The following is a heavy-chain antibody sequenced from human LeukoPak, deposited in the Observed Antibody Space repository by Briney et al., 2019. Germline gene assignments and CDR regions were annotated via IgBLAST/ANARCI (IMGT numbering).Heavy chain of an antibody. CDR1: GFTFSSYG. D-gene: IGHD3-16*01. J-gene: IGHJ3*02. CDR3: AKDRPLTPVWAFDI. V-gene: IGHV3-30*02. Sequence: GGSLRLSCAASGFTFSSYGMHWVRQAPGKGLEWVAFIRYDGSHNYYADSVKGRFTISRDNSKNTLYLQMDSLRAEDTAVYYCAKDRPLTPVWAFDIWGQGTMVTVSS. CDR2: IRYDGSHN.